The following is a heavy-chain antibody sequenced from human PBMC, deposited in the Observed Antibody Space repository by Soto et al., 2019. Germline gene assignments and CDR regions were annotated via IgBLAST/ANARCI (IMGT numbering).Heavy chain of an antibody. CDR2: IYYSGST. CDR1: GGSISSGGYY. CDR3: ARDGDSSGSADNWFDP. V-gene: IGHV4-31*03. Sequence: QVQLQESGPGLVKPSQTLSLTCTVSGGSISSGGYYWSWIRQHPGKGLERMGYIYYSGSTYYNPSLKSRVTISVDTSKNQFSLKLSSVTAADTAVYYGARDGDSSGSADNWFDPWGQGTLVTVCS. J-gene: IGHJ5*02. D-gene: IGHD3-22*01.